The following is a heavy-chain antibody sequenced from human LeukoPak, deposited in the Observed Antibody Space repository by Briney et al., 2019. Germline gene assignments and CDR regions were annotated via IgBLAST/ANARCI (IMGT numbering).Heavy chain of an antibody. V-gene: IGHV3-49*04. J-gene: IGHJ4*02. D-gene: IGHD3-10*01. CDR3: TRGWGVRGDRFDY. CDR1: GFTFGDYA. CDR2: IRSKAYGGTT. Sequence: GSLRLSCTASGFTFGDYAMSWVRQAPGKGLEGVGFIRSKAYGGTTEYAASVKGRFTITRDDSKSIAYLQMNSLKTEDTAVYYCTRGWGVRGDRFDYWGQGTLVTVSS.